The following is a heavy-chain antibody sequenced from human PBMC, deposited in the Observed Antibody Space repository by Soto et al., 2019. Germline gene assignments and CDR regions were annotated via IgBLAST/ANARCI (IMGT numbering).Heavy chain of an antibody. Sequence: QVQLVQSGAEVKKPGSSVKVSCKASGGTFSSYTISWVRQAPGQGLEWMGRIIPILGIANYAQKFQGRVTITADKSTSTAYMELSSLRSEDTAVYYCARRQSSSLPNYYGMDVWGQGTTVTVSS. J-gene: IGHJ6*02. V-gene: IGHV1-69*02. CDR2: IIPILGIA. CDR3: ARRQSSSLPNYYGMDV. CDR1: GGTFSSYT. D-gene: IGHD6-13*01.